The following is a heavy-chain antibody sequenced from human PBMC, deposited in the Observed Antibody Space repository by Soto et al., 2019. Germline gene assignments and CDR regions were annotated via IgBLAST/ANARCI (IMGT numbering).Heavy chain of an antibody. CDR2: FDPEDGET. J-gene: IGHJ4*02. CDR3: ATVGRGWYGVYFDY. Sequence: ASVEVSCKDSGYTLTELSMHWVRQAPGKGLEWMGGFDPEDGETIYAQKFQGRVTMTEDTSTDTAYMELSSLRSEDTAVYYCATVGRGWYGVYFDYWGQGTLVTVSS. CDR1: GYTLTELS. V-gene: IGHV1-24*01. D-gene: IGHD6-19*01.